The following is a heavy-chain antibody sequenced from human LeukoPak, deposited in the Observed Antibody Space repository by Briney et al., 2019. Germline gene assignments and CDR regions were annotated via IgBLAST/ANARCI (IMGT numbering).Heavy chain of an antibody. V-gene: IGHV4-59*01. CDR2: IYYSGST. J-gene: IGHJ4*02. CDR3: ARDKGEYYDSSGYLDY. Sequence: SETLSLTCTVSGGSISSYYWSWIRQPPGKGLEWIGYIYYSGSTNYNPSLKSRVTISVDTSKNQFSLKLSSVTAADTAVYYCARDKGEYYDSSGYLDYWGQGTLVTVS. D-gene: IGHD3-22*01. CDR1: GGSISSYY.